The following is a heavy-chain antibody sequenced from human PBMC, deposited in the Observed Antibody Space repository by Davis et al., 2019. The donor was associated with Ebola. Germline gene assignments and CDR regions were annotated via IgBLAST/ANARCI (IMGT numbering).Heavy chain of an antibody. CDR2: IRFDARSN. V-gene: IGHV3-30*02. CDR3: ARAQFPTTSDH. D-gene: IGHD1-1*01. Sequence: GSLKISCAASGFTFSNYGMHWVRQAPDKGLEWVAFIRFDARSNYYIDSVKGRFTISRDNSKNTVYLQMNSLRTEDTAVYYCARAQFPTTSDHWGPGTLVTVSS. CDR1: GFTFSNYG. J-gene: IGHJ4*02.